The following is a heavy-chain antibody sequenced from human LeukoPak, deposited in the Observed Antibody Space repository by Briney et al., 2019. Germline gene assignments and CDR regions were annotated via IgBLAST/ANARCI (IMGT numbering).Heavy chain of an antibody. CDR2: INSDGSDK. Sequence: PGGSLRLSCAASGFIFSTYWMHWVRQARGKGVGWVSRINSDGSDKNNADSVEGGFTIFRDKEKNTLYLEMSSLRAEDTAVYYCVRDSEYGYRFDWWGQGALVTVSS. V-gene: IGHV3-74*01. CDR3: VRDSEYGYRFDW. CDR1: GFIFSTYW. J-gene: IGHJ4*02. D-gene: IGHD5-24*01.